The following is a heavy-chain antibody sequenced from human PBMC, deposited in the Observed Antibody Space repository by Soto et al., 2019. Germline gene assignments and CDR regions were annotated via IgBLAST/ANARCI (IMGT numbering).Heavy chain of an antibody. V-gene: IGHV1-2*02. Sequence: QVQLVQSGAEVKKPGASVKVSCKASGYTFTGYYMHWVRQAPGQGLEWMGWINPNSGGTNYAQKFQGRVTRTRDTSISTAYMELSRLRSDDTAVYYCATSPSLPDYDFWSGYYLLDYWGQGTLVTVSS. CDR1: GYTFTGYY. J-gene: IGHJ4*02. CDR3: ATSPSLPDYDFWSGYYLLDY. D-gene: IGHD3-3*01. CDR2: INPNSGGT.